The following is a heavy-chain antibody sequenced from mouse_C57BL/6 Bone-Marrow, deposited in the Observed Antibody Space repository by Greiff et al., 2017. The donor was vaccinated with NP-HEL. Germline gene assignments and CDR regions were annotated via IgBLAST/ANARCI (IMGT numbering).Heavy chain of an antibody. J-gene: IGHJ3*01. V-gene: IGHV3-6*01. CDR3: ARGVTTVEAWFAY. Sequence: EVQLQESGPGLVKPSQSLSLTCSVTGYSITSGYYWNWIRQFPGNKLEWMGYISYDGSNNYNPSLKNRISITRDTSKNQFFLKLNSVTTEDTATYYCARGVTTVEAWFAYWGQGTLVTVSA. CDR2: ISYDGSN. CDR1: GYSITSGYY. D-gene: IGHD1-1*01.